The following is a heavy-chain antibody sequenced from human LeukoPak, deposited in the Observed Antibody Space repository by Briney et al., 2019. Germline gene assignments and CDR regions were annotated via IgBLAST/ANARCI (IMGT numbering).Heavy chain of an antibody. CDR1: GGSISGYY. D-gene: IGHD5-24*01. CDR3: TRGQDGYDDY. Sequence: SETLSLTCTVSGGSISGYYWSWIRQPAGKGLEWIGRIYVSESTNYNPSLKSRVTMSVDTSKNQFSLKMSSVTAADTAVYYCTRGQDGYDDYWGQGTLVTVSS. CDR2: IYVSEST. J-gene: IGHJ4*02. V-gene: IGHV4-4*07.